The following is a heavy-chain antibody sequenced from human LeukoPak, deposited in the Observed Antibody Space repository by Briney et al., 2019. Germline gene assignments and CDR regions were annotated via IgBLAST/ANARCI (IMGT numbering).Heavy chain of an antibody. D-gene: IGHD2-15*01. V-gene: IGHV3-74*01. CDR3: ATESDSLRAFDI. Sequence: GGSLRLSCAVSGFTFSTYWMHWVRQAPGKGLVWVSRVNTDGTTTIYADSVKGRFTISRDNAKNTLYLQMISLRAEDTAVYYCATESDSLRAFDIWGQGTVVTVSS. J-gene: IGHJ3*02. CDR1: GFTFSTYW. CDR2: VNTDGTTT.